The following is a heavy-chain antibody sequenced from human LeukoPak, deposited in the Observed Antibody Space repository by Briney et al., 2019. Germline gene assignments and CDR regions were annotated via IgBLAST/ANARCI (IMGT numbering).Heavy chain of an antibody. Sequence: SETLSLTCTVSGGSINSYWSWIRQPAGKGLEWIGRISGSGTITYNPALQSRLSISIDTSKTQFSLKLSSVTAADTAVYYCARDKWEPRYAFDIWGQGTMVTVSS. J-gene: IGHJ3*02. CDR1: GGSINSY. CDR3: ARDKWEPRYAFDI. V-gene: IGHV4-4*07. CDR2: ISGSGTI. D-gene: IGHD1-26*01.